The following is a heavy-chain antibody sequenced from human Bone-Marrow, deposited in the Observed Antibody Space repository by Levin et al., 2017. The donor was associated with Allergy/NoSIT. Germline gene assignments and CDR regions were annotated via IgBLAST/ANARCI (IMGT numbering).Heavy chain of an antibody. CDR2: IYHSGRT. CDR3: ASYDFWSGYPINGMDV. V-gene: IGHV4-38-2*01. J-gene: IGHJ6*02. D-gene: IGHD3-3*01. Sequence: SQTLSLTCAVSGYSISNGYYWGWIRQPPGKGLEWIGSIYHSGRTYYNPSLKSRVTISVDTSKNQFSLRLNSVTAADTAVSYCASYDFWSGYPINGMDVWGQGTTVTVSS. CDR1: GYSISNGYY.